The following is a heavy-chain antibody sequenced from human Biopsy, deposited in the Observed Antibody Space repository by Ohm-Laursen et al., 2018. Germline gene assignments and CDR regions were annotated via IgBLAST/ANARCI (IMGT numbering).Heavy chain of an antibody. Sequence: SLRLSCAASGFTFDDYAMHWVRQAPGKGLAWVSGIFRNSGNIDYAASVKGRFTISRDNAKNSLYLQMNSLRPEDTAFYYCATIARWGSSPDLRPYWGQGTLVTVSS. CDR1: GFTFDDYA. J-gene: IGHJ4*02. D-gene: IGHD3-3*01. V-gene: IGHV3-9*01. CDR3: ATIARWGSSPDLRPY. CDR2: IFRNSGNI.